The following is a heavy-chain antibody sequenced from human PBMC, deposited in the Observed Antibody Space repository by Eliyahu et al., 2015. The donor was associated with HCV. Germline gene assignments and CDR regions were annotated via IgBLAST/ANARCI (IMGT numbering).Heavy chain of an antibody. D-gene: IGHD3-3*01. V-gene: IGHV3-72*01. Sequence: VKLVESGGGLVQVGGSLRLSCAASGFTFTDHYMEWVRQAPGQGLEWLGRIRNKANNYTTEYAASVKARFTMSRTDSENSVYLQMSSLKTEDTAVYYCARVNYDFWSGRGFLDSWGQGALVVVS. CDR2: IRNKANNYTT. CDR3: ARVNYDFWSGRGFLDS. J-gene: IGHJ5*02. CDR1: GFTFTDHY.